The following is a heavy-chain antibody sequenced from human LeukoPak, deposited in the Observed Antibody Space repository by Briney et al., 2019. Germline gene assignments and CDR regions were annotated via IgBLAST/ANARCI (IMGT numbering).Heavy chain of an antibody. CDR1: GFTFSSYA. V-gene: IGHV3-64D*09. J-gene: IGHJ4*02. CDR3: VKDIAAARDY. Sequence: GGSLRLSCSASGFTFSSYAMHWVRQAPGKGLEYASAISSNGGSTYYADSVKGRFTISRDNSKNTPYLQMSSLRAEDTAVYYCVKDIAAARDYWGQGTLVTVSS. CDR2: ISSNGGST. D-gene: IGHD6-13*01.